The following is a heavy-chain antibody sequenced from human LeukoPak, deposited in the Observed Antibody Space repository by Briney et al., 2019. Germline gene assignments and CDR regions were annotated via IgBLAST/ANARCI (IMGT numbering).Heavy chain of an antibody. CDR3: AREEWFDP. CDR2: IYYSGST. J-gene: IGHJ5*02. V-gene: IGHV4-30-4*08. CDR1: GGSISRGDYY. Sequence: PSETLSLTCTVSGGSISRGDYYWSWIRQPPGRGREWNGYIYYSGSTYYNPSLKSRVTLSVDTSKNQFSLKLSSVTAADTAVYYCAREEWFDPWGQGTLVTVSS.